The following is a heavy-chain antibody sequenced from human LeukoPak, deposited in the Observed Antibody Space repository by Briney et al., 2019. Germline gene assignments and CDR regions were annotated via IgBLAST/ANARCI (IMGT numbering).Heavy chain of an antibody. CDR2: ISHSGST. D-gene: IGHD5-18*01. CDR3: ARARSGYSYGYTDY. J-gene: IGHJ4*02. V-gene: IGHV4-34*01. CDR1: GGSFSGYY. Sequence: SETLSLTCAVYGGSFSGYYWSWIRQPPGKGLEWIGEISHSGSTNYNPSLKSRVTISVDTSKNQFSLKLSSVTAADTAVYYCARARSGYSYGYTDYWGQGTLVTVSS.